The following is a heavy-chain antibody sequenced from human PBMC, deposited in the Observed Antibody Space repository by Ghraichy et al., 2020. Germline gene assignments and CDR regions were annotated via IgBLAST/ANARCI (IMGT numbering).Heavy chain of an antibody. Sequence: SETLSLTCTVSGGSISSSSYYWGWIRQPPGKGLEWIGSIYYSGSTYYNPSLKSRVTISVDTSKNQFSLKLSSVTAADTAVYYCARHPQITYYDFWSGYSWDGMDVWGQGTTVTVSS. D-gene: IGHD3-3*01. CDR3: ARHPQITYYDFWSGYSWDGMDV. V-gene: IGHV4-39*01. CDR2: IYYSGST. J-gene: IGHJ6*02. CDR1: GGSISSSSYY.